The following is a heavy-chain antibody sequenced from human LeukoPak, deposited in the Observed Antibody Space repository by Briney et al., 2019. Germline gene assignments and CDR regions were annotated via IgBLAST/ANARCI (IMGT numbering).Heavy chain of an antibody. CDR2: IKQDGSEK. D-gene: IGHD3-3*01. CDR1: GFTLSTYE. V-gene: IGHV3-7*01. CDR3: ARDFVWSGYPDY. Sequence: GGSLRLXCAASGFTLSTYEMNWVRQAPGKGLEWVANIKQDGSEKYYVDSVKGRFTISRDNAKNSLYLQMNSLRAEDTAVYYCARDFVWSGYPDYWGQGTLVTVSS. J-gene: IGHJ4*02.